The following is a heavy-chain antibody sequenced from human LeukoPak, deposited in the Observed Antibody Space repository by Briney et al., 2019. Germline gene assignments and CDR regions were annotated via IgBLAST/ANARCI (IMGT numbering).Heavy chain of an antibody. CDR1: GGTFTTYA. V-gene: IGHV1-18*01. CDR2: ISAYNGDT. J-gene: IGHJ3*02. Sequence: ASVKVSCKASGGTFTTYAMNWVRQAPGQGLEWMGWISAYNGDTNYAQKLHGRVTMTTDTSTSTSYMELRSLRSGDTAVYYCAGAAYYFDSSAAFDIWGQGTMVTVSS. D-gene: IGHD3-22*01. CDR3: AGAAYYFDSSAAFDI.